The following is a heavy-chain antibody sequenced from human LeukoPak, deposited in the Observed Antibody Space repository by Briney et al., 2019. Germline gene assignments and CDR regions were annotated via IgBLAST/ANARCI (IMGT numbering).Heavy chain of an antibody. J-gene: IGHJ1*01. V-gene: IGHV1-69*13. CDR3: ARDSSEFRSLIPH. CDR1: GGTFSSYA. Sequence: SVKVSCKVSGGTFSSYAISWVRQAPGQGLEWMGGITPIFGAANYAQKFQGRVTITADESTNTAYMELSSLRSEDTAVYYCARDSSEFRSLIPHWGQGTLVTVSS. CDR2: ITPIFGAA. D-gene: IGHD2-21*01.